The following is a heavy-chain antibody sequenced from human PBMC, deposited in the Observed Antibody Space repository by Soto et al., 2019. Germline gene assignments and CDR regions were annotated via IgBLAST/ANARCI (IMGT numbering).Heavy chain of an antibody. J-gene: IGHJ1*01. Sequence: EVQLLESGGGLVQPEGSLRLSCEASGFTFSSYAMSWVRQAPGKGLEWVSGISGGGSTTYYADSVKGRFTISRDNSKNTLYLQVNSLRAEDTAVYYSARDQAAGGTISRYFQDWGQGTLVTVSS. CDR3: ARDQAAGGTISRYFQD. CDR2: ISGGGSTT. V-gene: IGHV3-23*01. CDR1: GFTFSSYA. D-gene: IGHD6-13*01.